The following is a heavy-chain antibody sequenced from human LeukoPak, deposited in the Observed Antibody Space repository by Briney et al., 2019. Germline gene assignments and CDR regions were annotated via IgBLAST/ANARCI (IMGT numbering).Heavy chain of an antibody. Sequence: SVKVSCKASGGTFSSYAISWVRQAPGQGLEWMGGMIPIFGTANYAQKFQGRVTITADESTSTAYMELSSLRSEDTAVYYCARDLRPEDQRGYAFDIWGQGTMVTVSS. CDR2: MIPIFGTA. V-gene: IGHV1-69*13. J-gene: IGHJ3*02. CDR3: ARDLRPEDQRGYAFDI. CDR1: GGTFSSYA. D-gene: IGHD2-15*01.